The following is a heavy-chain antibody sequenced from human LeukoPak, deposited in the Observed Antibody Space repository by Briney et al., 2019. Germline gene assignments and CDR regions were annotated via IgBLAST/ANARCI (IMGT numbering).Heavy chain of an antibody. CDR2: ISHSGST. J-gene: IGHJ3*02. D-gene: IGHD2-2*01. V-gene: IGHV4-59*01. CDR3: ARLYCSSTSCPTTTDAFDI. CDR1: GGSISNYY. Sequence: PSETLSLTCTVSGGSISNYYWSWIRQPPGKGLEWIGFISHSGSTDSKPSLKSRVTISVDTSKNQFSMKLSSVTAADTAVYYCARLYCSSTSCPTTTDAFDIWGQGTMVTVSS.